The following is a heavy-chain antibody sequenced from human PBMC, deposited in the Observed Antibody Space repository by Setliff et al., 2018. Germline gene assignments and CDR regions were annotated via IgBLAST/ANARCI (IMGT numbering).Heavy chain of an antibody. D-gene: IGHD3-3*01. CDR1: GYTFLSYG. CDR3: ARVPRLEWLLPTFDS. CDR2: ISAYTGKT. Sequence: ASVKVSCKAVGYTFLSYGLSWVRQAPGQGLEWMGWISAYTGKTDYAQNFQGRVTMTTDTSTNTAYLELRSLRSDDTAVYYCARVPRLEWLLPTFDSWGQGTLATVSS. J-gene: IGHJ4*02. V-gene: IGHV1-18*01.